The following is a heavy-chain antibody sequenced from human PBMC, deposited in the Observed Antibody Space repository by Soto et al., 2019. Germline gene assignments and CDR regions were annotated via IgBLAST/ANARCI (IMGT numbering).Heavy chain of an antibody. J-gene: IGHJ6*03. CDR3: EGGGDTSIYFMDV. Sequence: EVQLVESGGGLVQPGGSLRLSCAASGFTFSRFDMHWVRQATGKGLEWVSSIGTTGDTYYPGSVKGRFTISRENAKNSLYLQMNSLRDGDTAGYYCEGGGDTSIYFMDVWGKGTTVTVSS. D-gene: IGHD5-18*01. CDR2: IGTTGDT. V-gene: IGHV3-13*01. CDR1: GFTFSRFD.